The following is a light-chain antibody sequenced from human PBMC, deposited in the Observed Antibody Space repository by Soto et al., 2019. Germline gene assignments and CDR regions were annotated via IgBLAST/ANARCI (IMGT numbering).Light chain of an antibody. CDR2: AAY. Sequence: ATQMTPSPVSLSASLGDRVTITCRASQGSRMDVGWYQQKPGQAPKLLSYAAYSLQSGVTSRFSGSGSGTDFTLTISSLQPEDVATYYCQQANSFPATFGQGTKV. J-gene: IGKJ1*01. CDR1: QGSRMD. CDR3: QQANSFPAT. V-gene: IGKV1-6*01.